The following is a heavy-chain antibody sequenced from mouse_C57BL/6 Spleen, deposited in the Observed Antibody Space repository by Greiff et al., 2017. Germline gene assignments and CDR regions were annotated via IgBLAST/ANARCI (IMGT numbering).Heavy chain of an antibody. CDR1: GYTFTGYW. CDR3: ASNYYNLYFDD. CDR2: ILPGSGST. Sequence: QVQLQQSGAELMKPGASVKLSCKATGYTFTGYWIEWVKQRPGHGLEWIGEILPGSGSTNYNEKFKGKATFTADTSSNTAYMQLNILTTEDSAIYYCASNYYNLYFDDWGKGTTLTVSS. J-gene: IGHJ2*01. D-gene: IGHD2-4*01. V-gene: IGHV1-9*01.